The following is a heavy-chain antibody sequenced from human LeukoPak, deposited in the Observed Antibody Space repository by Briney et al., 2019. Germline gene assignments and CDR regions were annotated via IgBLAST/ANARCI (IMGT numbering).Heavy chain of an antibody. CDR1: SVSFSGYY. CDR2: INDSGIT. V-gene: IGHV4-34*01. D-gene: IGHD3-16*01. CDR3: ARGLGKPRYYYYYMDV. Sequence: PSETLSLTCAVYSVSFSGYYCTCSRQPPGKVREWIGEINDSGITNYNASLKSRVTISVDTSKNQFSLKLTSVTAADTAVYYCARGLGKPRYYYYYMDVWGKGTTVTVSS. J-gene: IGHJ6*03.